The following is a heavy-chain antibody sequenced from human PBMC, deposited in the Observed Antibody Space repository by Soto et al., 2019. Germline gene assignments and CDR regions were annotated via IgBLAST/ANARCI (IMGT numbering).Heavy chain of an antibody. Sequence: QLQLQESGSGLVKPSQTLSLTCAVSGGSISSGGYSWSWIRQPPGKGLEWIGYIYHSGSTYYNPSLKSRVTISVDRSKNQFSLKLSSVTAADTAVYYCASLVYDSSGYPEYFQHWGQGTLVTVSS. V-gene: IGHV4-30-2*01. D-gene: IGHD3-22*01. CDR3: ASLVYDSSGYPEYFQH. CDR1: GGSISSGGYS. CDR2: IYHSGST. J-gene: IGHJ1*01.